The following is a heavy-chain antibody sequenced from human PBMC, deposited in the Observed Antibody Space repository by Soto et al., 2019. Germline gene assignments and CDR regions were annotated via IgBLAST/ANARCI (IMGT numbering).Heavy chain of an antibody. CDR3: ARRVPTEDSAH. D-gene: IGHD4-4*01. CDR1: GFTFSSYS. V-gene: IGHV3-48*01. CDR2: ISSSSSTI. Sequence: EVQLVESGGGLVQPGGSLRLSCAASGFTFSSYSMNWVRQAPGKGLEWVSYISSSSSTIYYADSVKGRFTISRDNAKNSLYLQMNSLRAEDTAVYYCARRVPTEDSAHWGQGTLVTVSS. J-gene: IGHJ1*01.